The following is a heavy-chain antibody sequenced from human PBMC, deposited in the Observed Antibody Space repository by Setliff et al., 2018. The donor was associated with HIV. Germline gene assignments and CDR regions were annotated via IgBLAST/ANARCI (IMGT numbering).Heavy chain of an antibody. CDR2: VDPEDGET. CDR3: ATVRIVGATEFDY. Sequence: ASVKVSCKASGYTFTGYYMHWVRQAPGQGLEWMGRVDPEDGETRYAMKFQGSVTISADTSTDTTYLSLTSLRSQDTAVYYCATVRIVGATEFDYWGQGTVVTVSS. D-gene: IGHD1-26*01. J-gene: IGHJ4*02. CDR1: GYTFTGYY. V-gene: IGHV1-69-2*01.